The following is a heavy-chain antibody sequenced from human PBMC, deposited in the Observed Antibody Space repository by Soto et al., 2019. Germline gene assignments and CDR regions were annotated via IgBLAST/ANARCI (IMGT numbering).Heavy chain of an antibody. CDR2: TYYRSKWYN. CDR1: GDSVSSNSAA. CDR3: ASSVAVAGTDNWFDP. D-gene: IGHD6-19*01. Sequence: QSQTLSLTCAISGDSVSSNSAAWNWIRQSPSRGLEWLGRTYYRSKWYNDYAVSVKSRITINPDTSKNQFSLQLNSVTPEDTAVYYCASSVAVAGTDNWFDPWGQGTLVTVSS. V-gene: IGHV6-1*01. J-gene: IGHJ5*02.